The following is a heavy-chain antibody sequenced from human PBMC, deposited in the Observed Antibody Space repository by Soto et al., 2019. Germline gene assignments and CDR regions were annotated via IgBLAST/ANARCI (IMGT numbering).Heavy chain of an antibody. V-gene: IGHV3-23*01. CDR1: GFTFSSYA. CDR2: ISGSGSST. Sequence: GGSLRLSCAASGFTFSSYAMSWVRQAPGKGLEWVSAISGSGSSTYYADSVKGRFTISRDNSKNTLYLQMNSLRAEDTAVYYCAKDPDCSSTSCHPDWFDPWGQGTLVTVSS. D-gene: IGHD2-2*01. CDR3: AKDPDCSSTSCHPDWFDP. J-gene: IGHJ5*02.